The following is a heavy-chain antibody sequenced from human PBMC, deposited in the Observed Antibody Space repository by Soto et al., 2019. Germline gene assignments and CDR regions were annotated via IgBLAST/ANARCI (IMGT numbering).Heavy chain of an antibody. CDR1: VFTSSG. CDR2: ISTHNGNT. J-gene: IGHJ3*01. Sequence: ASVKVSCKXSVFTSSGISWVRQAPGQRLEWMGWISTHNGNTIYAQKFQGRVIMTMDTSTTTVYMELRSLRPDDTAVYLCAREGILGLFDAYDLWGQGTMVTVSS. D-gene: IGHD3-3*01. CDR3: AREGILGLFDAYDL. V-gene: IGHV1-18*04.